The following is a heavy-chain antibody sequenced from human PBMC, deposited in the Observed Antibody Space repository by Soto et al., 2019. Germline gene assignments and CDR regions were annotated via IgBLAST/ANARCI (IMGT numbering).Heavy chain of an antibody. CDR1: GGSISSDDYY. V-gene: IGHV4-30-4*01. J-gene: IGHJ4*02. D-gene: IGHD6-6*01. CDR3: ARDRSNSPDYFDY. CDR2: IYYSGIT. Sequence: SETLSLTCTVSGGSISSDDYYGTWIRQPPGKGLEWIGYIYYSGITYYNPSLKSRLTISLDTSKNQFSLKLSSVSAADTAVYYCARDRSNSPDYFDYWGQGTLVTISS.